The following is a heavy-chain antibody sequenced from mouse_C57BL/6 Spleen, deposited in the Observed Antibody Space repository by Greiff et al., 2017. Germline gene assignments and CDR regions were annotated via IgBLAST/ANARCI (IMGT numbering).Heavy chain of an antibody. V-gene: IGHV1-26*01. D-gene: IGHD2-1*01. CDR3: ATQDYGNSYFDY. CDR1: GYTFTDYY. Sequence: EVQLQQSGPELVKPGASVKISCKASGYTFTDYYMNWVKQSHGKSLEWIGDINPNNGGTSYNQKFKGKATLTVDKSSSTAYMELRSLTSEDSAVYYCATQDYGNSYFDYWGQGTTLTVSS. CDR2: INPNNGGT. J-gene: IGHJ2*01.